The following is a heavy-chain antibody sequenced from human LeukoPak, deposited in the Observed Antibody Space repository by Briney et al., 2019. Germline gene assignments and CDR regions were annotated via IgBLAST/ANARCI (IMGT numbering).Heavy chain of an antibody. V-gene: IGHV3-30*03. CDR1: GFTFSRYA. J-gene: IGHJ4*02. CDR2: ISYEGKNK. CDR3: ASTYDSNNYRPFDY. Sequence: GGSLRLSCETSGFTFSRYAMHWVRQAPGKGLEWVAIISYEGKNKYYADSVKGRFTISRDNSKNTLYLHMNSLRADDTAVYYCASTYDSNNYRPFDYWGQGTLVSVSS. D-gene: IGHD3-22*01.